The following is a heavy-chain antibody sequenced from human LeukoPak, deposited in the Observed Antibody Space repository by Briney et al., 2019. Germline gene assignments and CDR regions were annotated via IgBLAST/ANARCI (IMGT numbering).Heavy chain of an antibody. CDR3: ARDRYRGIVATIPLVPFDY. V-gene: IGHV3-66*01. Sequence: GSLRLSCAASGFTVSSNYMSWVRQAPGKGLEWVSVIYSGGSTYYADSVKGRFTISRDNSKNTLYLQMNSLRAEDTAVYYCARDRYRGIVATIPLVPFDYWGQGTLVTVSS. D-gene: IGHD5-12*01. CDR1: GFTVSSNY. J-gene: IGHJ4*02. CDR2: IYSGGST.